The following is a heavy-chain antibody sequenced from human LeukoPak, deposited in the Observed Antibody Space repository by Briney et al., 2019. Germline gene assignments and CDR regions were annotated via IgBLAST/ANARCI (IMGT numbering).Heavy chain of an antibody. J-gene: IGHJ5*02. Sequence: ASAKVSCKVSGYTLTELSMHRVRQAPGKGLERMGGFDPEDGETIYAQKFQGRVTMTEDTSTDTAYMELSSLRSEDTAVYYCATGVYSYGYSRAGVVWLDPWGQGTLVTVSS. CDR3: ATGVYSYGYSRAGVVWLDP. CDR2: FDPEDGET. V-gene: IGHV1-24*01. CDR1: GYTLTELS. D-gene: IGHD5-18*01.